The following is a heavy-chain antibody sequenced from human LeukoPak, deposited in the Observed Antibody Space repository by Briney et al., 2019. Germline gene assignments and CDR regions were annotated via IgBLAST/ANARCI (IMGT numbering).Heavy chain of an antibody. CDR1: GFTFSSYA. V-gene: IGHV3-30-3*01. D-gene: IGHD6-19*01. J-gene: IGHJ4*02. CDR3: ARDLSAVAGLGY. CDR2: ISYDGSNK. Sequence: GGSLRLSCAASGFTFSSYAMHWVRQAPGKGLEWVAVISYDGSNKYYADSVKGRFTISRDNSKNTLYLQMNSLRAEDTAVYYCARDLSAVAGLGYWGQGTLVTVSS.